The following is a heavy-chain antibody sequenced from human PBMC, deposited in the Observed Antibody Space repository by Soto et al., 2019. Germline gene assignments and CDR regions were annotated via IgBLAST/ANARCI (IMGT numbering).Heavy chain of an antibody. J-gene: IGHJ4*02. Sequence: SVKVSCKASGGTFSSYAISWVRQAPGQGLEWMGGIIPIFGTANYAQKFQGRVTITADKSTSTAYMELSSLRSEDTAVYYCARNYGNNYYFDYWGQGTLVTVSS. CDR2: IIPIFGTA. D-gene: IGHD4-17*01. CDR1: GGTFSSYA. V-gene: IGHV1-69*06. CDR3: ARNYGNNYYFDY.